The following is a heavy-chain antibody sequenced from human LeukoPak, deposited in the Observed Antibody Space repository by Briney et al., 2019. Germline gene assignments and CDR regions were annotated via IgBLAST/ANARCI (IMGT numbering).Heavy chain of an antibody. D-gene: IGHD3-10*01. Sequence: SETLSLTCTVSGGSISSYYWSWIRQPPGKGLEWIGYIYYSGSTNYNPSLKSRVTISVDTSKNQFSLKLSPVTAADTAVYYCARSRGFGELFDYWGQGTLVTVSS. CDR3: ARSRGFGELFDY. CDR2: IYYSGST. V-gene: IGHV4-59*01. CDR1: GGSISSYY. J-gene: IGHJ4*02.